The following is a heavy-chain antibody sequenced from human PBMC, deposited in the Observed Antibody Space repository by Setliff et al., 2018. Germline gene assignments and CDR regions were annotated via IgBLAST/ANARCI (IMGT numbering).Heavy chain of an antibody. CDR2: ISGSGSTI. Sequence: AGGSLRLSCAASGFTFSSYEMNWVRQAPGKGLEWVSYISGSGSTIYYADSVKGRFTISRDNAKNSLFLQMNSLRAEDTAVYYCARGGDYNFWSGTNWFDPWGQGTQVTVSS. J-gene: IGHJ5*02. CDR3: ARGGDYNFWSGTNWFDP. V-gene: IGHV3-48*03. CDR1: GFTFSSYE. D-gene: IGHD3-3*01.